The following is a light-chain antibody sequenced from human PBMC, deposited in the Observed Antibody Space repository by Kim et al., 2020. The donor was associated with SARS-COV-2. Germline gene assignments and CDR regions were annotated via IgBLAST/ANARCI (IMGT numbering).Light chain of an antibody. CDR3: QQRTHWPPLT. Sequence: SPGERATLSCRASQSISKYLAWYQQRPGQAPRLLIYEASNRATGVPDRFSGSGSGTDFTLTISSLEPEDFAVYFCQQRTHWPPLTFGGGTKVDIK. CDR2: EAS. V-gene: IGKV3-11*01. CDR1: QSISKY. J-gene: IGKJ4*01.